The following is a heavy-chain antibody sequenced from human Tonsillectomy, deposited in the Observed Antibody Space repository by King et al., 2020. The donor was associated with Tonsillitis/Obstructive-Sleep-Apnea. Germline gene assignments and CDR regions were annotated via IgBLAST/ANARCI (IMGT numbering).Heavy chain of an antibody. CDR3: ARLGHSSSRRGLL. CDR2: IYYSGST. CDR1: GGSISSYY. Sequence: QLQESGPGLVKPSETLSLTCTVSGGSISSYYWSWIRQPPGKGLEWIGYIYYSGSTNYNPSLKSRVTISVDTSKNQFSLKLSSVTAADTAVYYCARLGHSSSRRGLLWGQGPLVTVSS. V-gene: IGHV4-59*08. D-gene: IGHD6-13*01. J-gene: IGHJ4*02.